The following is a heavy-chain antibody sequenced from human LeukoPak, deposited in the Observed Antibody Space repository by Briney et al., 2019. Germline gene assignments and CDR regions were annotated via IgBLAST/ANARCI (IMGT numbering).Heavy chain of an antibody. V-gene: IGHV3-74*01. Sequence: GGSLRLSCAASGFTFSSYWMHWVRQAPGKGLVWVSRINSDGSSTSYADSVKGRFTISRDNAKNTLYLQMNSLRAEDTAVYYCARAGGVRGVMDYWGQGTLVTVSS. D-gene: IGHD3-10*01. CDR2: INSDGSST. CDR1: GFTFSSYW. CDR3: ARAGGVRGVMDY. J-gene: IGHJ4*02.